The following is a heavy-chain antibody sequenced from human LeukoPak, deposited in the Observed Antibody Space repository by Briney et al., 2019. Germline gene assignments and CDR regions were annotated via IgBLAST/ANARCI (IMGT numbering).Heavy chain of an antibody. J-gene: IGHJ4*02. D-gene: IGHD2-15*01. Sequence: SETLSLTCTVSGGSISSGNYYWSWIRQPPGKGLEWIGYIFYLGSTYYNPSLKSRVTISVDTSKNQFSLKLSSVTAADTAVYYCARVLLPYYFDYWGQGTLVTVSS. V-gene: IGHV4-30-4*01. CDR1: GGSISSGNYY. CDR3: ARVLLPYYFDY. CDR2: IFYLGST.